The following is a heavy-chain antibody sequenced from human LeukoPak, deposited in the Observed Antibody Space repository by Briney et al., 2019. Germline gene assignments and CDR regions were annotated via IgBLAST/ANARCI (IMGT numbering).Heavy chain of an antibody. CDR2: ISSSSDYI. CDR1: GFTFSSYT. J-gene: IGHJ3*02. D-gene: IGHD5-12*01. Sequence: GGSLRLSCAASGFTFSSYTMNWVRQAPGKGLGWVSSISSSSDYIYYADSVKGRFTISRDNAKNSLYLQMNSLRAEDTAVYYCARPQIVATIHAAFDIWGQGTMVTVSS. V-gene: IGHV3-21*01. CDR3: ARPQIVATIHAAFDI.